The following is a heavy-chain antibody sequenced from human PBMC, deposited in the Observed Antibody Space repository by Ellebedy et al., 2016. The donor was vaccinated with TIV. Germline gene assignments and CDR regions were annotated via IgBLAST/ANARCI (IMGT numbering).Heavy chain of an antibody. CDR3: ARDPLVKGRVGSWYFDY. Sequence: PGGSLRLSCAASGFTFSSYAMHWVRQAPGKGLEWVAVISYDESNKYYADSVKGRFTISRDNSKNTLYLQMKSLRAEDTAVYYCARDPLVKGRVGSWYFDYWGQGTLVTVSS. V-gene: IGHV3-30*01. CDR1: GFTFSSYA. D-gene: IGHD1-26*01. CDR2: ISYDESNK. J-gene: IGHJ4*02.